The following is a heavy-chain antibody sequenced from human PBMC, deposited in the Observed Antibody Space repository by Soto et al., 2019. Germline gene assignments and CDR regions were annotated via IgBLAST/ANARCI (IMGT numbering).Heavy chain of an antibody. CDR2: ISWNSGSI. Sequence: EVQLVESGGNLVQPGRSLRLSCAASGFTFDDYAMHWVRQAPGKGLEWVSGISWNSGSIDYADSVKGRFTISRDNAKNSLYLPMNSLRAEDTALYYCAKDRWDCSGGSCYSRYFDYWGQGTLVTVSS. V-gene: IGHV3-9*01. D-gene: IGHD2-15*01. J-gene: IGHJ4*02. CDR1: GFTFDDYA. CDR3: AKDRWDCSGGSCYSRYFDY.